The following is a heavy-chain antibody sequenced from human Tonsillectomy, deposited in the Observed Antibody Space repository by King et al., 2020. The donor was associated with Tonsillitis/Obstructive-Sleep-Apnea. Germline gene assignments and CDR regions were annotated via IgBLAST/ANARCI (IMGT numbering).Heavy chain of an antibody. J-gene: IGHJ4*02. D-gene: IGHD6-19*01. CDR1: GFTFSSYA. CDR2: ISYDGTKK. V-gene: IGHV3-30*04. CDR3: AREIGSSGWYPHFDY. Sequence: VQLVESGGGVVQPGRSLRLSCAASGFTFSSYAIHWVRQAPGKGLEWVAVISYDGTKKYYTDSVKGRFTISRNNSKNTLYLQTNSLRGEDAAVYYCAREIGSSGWYPHFDYWGQGTLVTVSS.